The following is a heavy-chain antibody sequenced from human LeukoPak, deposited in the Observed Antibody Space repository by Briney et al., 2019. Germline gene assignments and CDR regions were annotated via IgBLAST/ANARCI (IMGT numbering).Heavy chain of an antibody. J-gene: IGHJ6*02. V-gene: IGHV4-31*11. Sequence: SETLSLTCVVSGGSISSGGYYWTWVRQHPGKGLEWIGYICHSGTTSYNPSLKGRITISVDTSKNQFSLKLSSVTAADSAVYHCARITCGGDCNYYYYHGLDVWGRGTTVTVSS. D-gene: IGHD2-21*02. CDR3: ARITCGGDCNYYYYHGLDV. CDR1: GGSISSGGYY. CDR2: ICHSGTT.